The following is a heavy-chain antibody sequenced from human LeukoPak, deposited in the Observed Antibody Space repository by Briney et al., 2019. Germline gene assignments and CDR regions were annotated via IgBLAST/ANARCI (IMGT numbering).Heavy chain of an antibody. CDR1: GGTFSSYV. V-gene: IGHV3-30*18. CDR2: MSYDGSNK. D-gene: IGHD6-19*01. CDR3: AKDSGYSSGWYFGY. J-gene: IGHJ4*02. Sequence: GRSRRLSCAASGGTFSSYVMHWVRQAPGMGLGWVAVMSYDGSNKYYAESVKGRFTISRDNSKNTMYLQMNSLRAEDTAVYYCAKDSGYSSGWYFGYWRQGTLVTVSS.